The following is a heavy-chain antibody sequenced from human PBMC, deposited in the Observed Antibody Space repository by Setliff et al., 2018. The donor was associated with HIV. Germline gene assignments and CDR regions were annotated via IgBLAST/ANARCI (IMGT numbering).Heavy chain of an antibody. Sequence: SVKVSCKISGYTLTELSIHWVRQAPGQRLEWIGWIVVGSGNTNYAQKFQERVTITRDMSTSTAYMELSSLRSEDTAVYYCAASPGYSSAWYAGSWYFDLWGRGTLVTVSS. J-gene: IGHJ2*01. V-gene: IGHV1-58*02. CDR3: AASPGYSSAWYAGSWYFDL. CDR2: IVVGSGNT. D-gene: IGHD6-19*01. CDR1: GYTLTELS.